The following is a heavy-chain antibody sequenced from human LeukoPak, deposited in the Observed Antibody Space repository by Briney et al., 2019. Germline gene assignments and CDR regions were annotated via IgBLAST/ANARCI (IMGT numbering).Heavy chain of an antibody. CDR2: IYYSGST. CDR3: ARDRISGFDY. J-gene: IGHJ4*02. Sequence: SQTLSLTCTVSGGSISSGGYYWRWIRQHPGKGLEWIGYIYYSGSTYYNPSLESRVTISVDTSKNQFSLKLSSVTAADTAVYYCARDRISGFDYWGQGTLVTVSS. V-gene: IGHV4-31*03. D-gene: IGHD2-15*01. CDR1: GGSISSGGYY.